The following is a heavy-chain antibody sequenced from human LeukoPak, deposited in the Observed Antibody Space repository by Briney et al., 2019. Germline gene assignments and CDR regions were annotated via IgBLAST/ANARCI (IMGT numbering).Heavy chain of an antibody. J-gene: IGHJ4*02. CDR3: ARVHRYCSGGACYVLDN. V-gene: IGHV4-59*02. CDR1: GGSVSGYY. CDR2: VYYSGST. D-gene: IGHD2-15*01. Sequence: SETLSLTCVVSGGSVSGYYWGWIRQPLGRGLEWIGYVYYSGSTNYNPSFKSRITISVDTSRNQFSLQLSSVTAADTAVYYCARVHRYCSGGACYVLDNWGQGTLVAVSS.